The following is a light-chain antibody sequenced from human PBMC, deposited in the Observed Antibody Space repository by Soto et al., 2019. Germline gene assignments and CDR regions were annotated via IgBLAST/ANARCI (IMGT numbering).Light chain of an antibody. CDR3: QSYDSSLSGWV. CDR2: GNS. V-gene: IGLV1-40*01. Sequence: QSVLTHPPSVSGASGQRGTISCTESSVNIGAGYDVHWYQQLPGTAPKLLIYGNSNRPSGVPDRFSGSKSGTSASLAITGLQAEDEADYYCQSYDSSLSGWVFGGGTKLTVL. CDR1: SVNIGAGYD. J-gene: IGLJ3*02.